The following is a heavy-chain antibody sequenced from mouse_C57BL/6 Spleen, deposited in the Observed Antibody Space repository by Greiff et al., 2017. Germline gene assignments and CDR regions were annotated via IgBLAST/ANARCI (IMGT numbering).Heavy chain of an antibody. CDR1: GFTFSDYG. Sequence: EVKVVESGGGLVKPGGSLKLSCAASGFTFSDYGMHWVRQAPEKGLEWVAYISSGSSTIYYADTVKGRFTISRDNAKNTLFLQRTSLRSEDTAMYYCARIYYYGSSYAMDYWGQGTSVTVSS. J-gene: IGHJ4*01. CDR2: ISSGSSTI. D-gene: IGHD1-1*01. V-gene: IGHV5-17*01. CDR3: ARIYYYGSSYAMDY.